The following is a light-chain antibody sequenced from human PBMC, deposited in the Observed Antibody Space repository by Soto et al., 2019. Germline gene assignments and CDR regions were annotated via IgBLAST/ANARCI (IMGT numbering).Light chain of an antibody. CDR3: QQRYSSPLT. Sequence: IQVTTSPSSLSASVGARVTITCGASQSISSYLNWYQQKPGKAPKLLIYAASSLQSGVPSRFSGSGSGTDFTLSISSLQPEDFATYYCQQRYSSPLTFGQGTKVDIK. CDR2: AAS. CDR1: QSISSY. J-gene: IGKJ1*01. V-gene: IGKV1-39*01.